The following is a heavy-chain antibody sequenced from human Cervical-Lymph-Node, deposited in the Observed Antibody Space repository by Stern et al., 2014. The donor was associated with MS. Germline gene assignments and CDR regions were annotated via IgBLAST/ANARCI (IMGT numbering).Heavy chain of an antibody. CDR2: IQQDGSYK. CDR1: GFTFSNYW. D-gene: IGHD6-13*01. V-gene: IGHV3-7*01. CDR3: VRESSSWYEELDAFDI. Sequence: EVQLVESGGGLVQPGGSLRISCAASGFTFSNYWMNWVRQAPGKGLEWVANIQQDGSYKYYVDSVKGRFTISRDNAKNSLYLQMNSLRAEDTAVYYCVRESSSWYEELDAFDIWGQGTMVTVSS. J-gene: IGHJ3*02.